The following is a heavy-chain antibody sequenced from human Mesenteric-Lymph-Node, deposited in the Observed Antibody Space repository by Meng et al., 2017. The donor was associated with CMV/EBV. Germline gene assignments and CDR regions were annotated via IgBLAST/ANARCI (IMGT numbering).Heavy chain of an antibody. CDR3: ARQSAVAGTY. V-gene: IGHV3-23*01. J-gene: IGHJ4*02. CDR2: ISGSGGST. CDR1: GFSFSNYG. D-gene: IGHD6-19*01. Sequence: GESLKISCAASGFSFSNYGMGWVRQAPGKGLEWVSGISGSGGSTYYADSVKGRFTISRDNSKNTLYVQMNSLRVEDTAVYYCARQSAVAGTYWGQGTLVTVSS.